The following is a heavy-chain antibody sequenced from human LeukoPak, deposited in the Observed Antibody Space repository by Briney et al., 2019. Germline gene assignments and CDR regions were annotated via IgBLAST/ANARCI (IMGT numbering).Heavy chain of an antibody. Sequence: PRGSLRLSCAASGFSFSDHYIDWVRQAPGKGLEWVGRSRNKANSYTTEYAASVKGRFSISRDDSENSLYLQMNSLKTEDTAVYYCVRAHYGSGTYYFDYWGQGTLVTVSS. CDR2: SRNKANSYTT. V-gene: IGHV3-72*01. CDR1: GFSFSDHY. J-gene: IGHJ4*02. D-gene: IGHD3-10*01. CDR3: VRAHYGSGTYYFDY.